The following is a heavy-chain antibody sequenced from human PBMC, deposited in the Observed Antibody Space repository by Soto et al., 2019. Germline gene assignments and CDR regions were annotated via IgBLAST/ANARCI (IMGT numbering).Heavy chain of an antibody. V-gene: IGHV5-51*01. J-gene: IGHJ6*02. CDR3: ATNDYYDSTSLMDV. CDR2: IKPGTSDI. Sequence: LKISCKGVGYKFGSAWIGWVRQMPGKGLEWMGIIKPGTSDIRYSPSCRGHVTISADEAVSTAYLQWSSLKASDTAMYYCATNDYYDSTSLMDVWGQGTTVTVSS. D-gene: IGHD3-22*01. CDR1: GYKFGSAW.